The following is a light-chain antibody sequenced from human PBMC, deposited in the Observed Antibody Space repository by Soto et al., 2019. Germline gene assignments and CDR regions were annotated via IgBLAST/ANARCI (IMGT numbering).Light chain of an antibody. V-gene: IGKV3-15*01. CDR1: QSIGYS. CDR3: QQYKNWYT. J-gene: IGKJ2*01. Sequence: IVMTQSPATLSVSPGERVTLSCRASQSIGYSLAWYQQKPGQAPRLLIQGASNRATGIPVRFSGSGSGTEFTLTISSLKSEDVAVYYCQQYKNWYTFGQGTKLEIK. CDR2: GAS.